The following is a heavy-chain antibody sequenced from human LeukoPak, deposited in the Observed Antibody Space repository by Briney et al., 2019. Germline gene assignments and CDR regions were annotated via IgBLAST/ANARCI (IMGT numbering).Heavy chain of an antibody. Sequence: QPGRSLRLSCAASGFTLSSYAMQWVRQAPGKGLEWVAVISYDGSNKYYADSVKGRFTISRDNSKNTLYLQMNSLRAEDTAVYYCATLGSHFDYWGQGTLVTVSS. J-gene: IGHJ4*02. CDR1: GFTLSSYA. V-gene: IGHV3-30*04. CDR2: ISYDGSNK. D-gene: IGHD3-10*01. CDR3: ATLGSHFDY.